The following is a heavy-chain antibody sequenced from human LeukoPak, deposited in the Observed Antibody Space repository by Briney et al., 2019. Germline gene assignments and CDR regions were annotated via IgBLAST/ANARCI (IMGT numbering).Heavy chain of an antibody. J-gene: IGHJ5*02. CDR1: GGSISSSNYY. CDR2: IYYSGST. Sequence: SETLSLTCTVSGGSISSSNYYWGWIRQPPGKGLEWIGSIYYSGSTYYNPSLKSRVTISVDTSKNQFSLKLNSVTAADTAVYYCARWSSDWENNYFDPWGQGILVTVSS. CDR3: ARWSSDWENNYFDP. D-gene: IGHD6-19*01. V-gene: IGHV4-39*07.